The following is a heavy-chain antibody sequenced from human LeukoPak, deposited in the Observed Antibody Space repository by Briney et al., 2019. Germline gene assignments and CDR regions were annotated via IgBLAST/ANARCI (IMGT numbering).Heavy chain of an antibody. CDR3: AKADQGALWWPPGSYYYGMDV. D-gene: IGHD4/OR15-4a*01. CDR1: GFTFDDYT. CDR2: ISWDGGST. J-gene: IGHJ6*02. Sequence: PGGSLRLSCAASGFTFDDYTMHWVRQAPGKGLEWVSLISWDGGSTYYADSVKGRFTISRDNSKNSLYLQMNSLRTEDTALYYCAKADQGALWWPPGSYYYGMDVWGQGTTVTVSS. V-gene: IGHV3-43*01.